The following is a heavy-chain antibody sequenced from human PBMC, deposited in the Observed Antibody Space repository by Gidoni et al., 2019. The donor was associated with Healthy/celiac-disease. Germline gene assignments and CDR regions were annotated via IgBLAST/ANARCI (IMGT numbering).Heavy chain of an antibody. V-gene: IGHV1-2*04. CDR2: INPNSGGT. J-gene: IGHJ6*02. D-gene: IGHD6-13*01. Sequence: QVQLVQSGAEVKKPGASVKVSCEASGYTFTGYYMHWVRKAPGQGLEWMGWINPNSGGTNYAQKFQGWVTMTRDTSISTAYMELSRLRSDDTAVYYCARDIAAAGTYYYGMDVWGQGTTVTVSS. CDR3: ARDIAAAGTYYYGMDV. CDR1: GYTFTGYY.